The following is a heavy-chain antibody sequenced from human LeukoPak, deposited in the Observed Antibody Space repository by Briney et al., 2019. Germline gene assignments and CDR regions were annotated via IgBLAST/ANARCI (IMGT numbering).Heavy chain of an antibody. CDR2: IYYSGNT. Sequence: KPSETLSLTCTVSGVSISSSNSYWGWIRQPPGKGLEWIGSIYYSGNTYYNASLKSQVSISIDTSKNQFSLRLTSVTAAHTAVYYCARQTGSGLFILPGGQGTLVTVSS. D-gene: IGHD3/OR15-3a*01. V-gene: IGHV4-39*01. CDR1: GVSISSSNSY. J-gene: IGHJ4*02. CDR3: ARQTGSGLFILP.